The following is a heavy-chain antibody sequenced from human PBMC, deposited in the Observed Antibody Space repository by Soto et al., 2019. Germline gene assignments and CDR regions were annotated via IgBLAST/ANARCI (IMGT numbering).Heavy chain of an antibody. CDR2: ITSSGSSI. CDR3: ARDRSGSWYGRGYYYYGMDV. Sequence: QVQLVESGGGLVKPGGSLRLSCAASGFTFSDHYMSWIRQAPGKGLEYISYITSSGSSIYYADSVKGRFTISRDNAKNSLYLQMNSLRAEDTAVYYCARDRSGSWYGRGYYYYGMDVWGQGTTVTGSS. D-gene: IGHD6-13*01. CDR1: GFTFSDHY. J-gene: IGHJ6*02. V-gene: IGHV3-11*01.